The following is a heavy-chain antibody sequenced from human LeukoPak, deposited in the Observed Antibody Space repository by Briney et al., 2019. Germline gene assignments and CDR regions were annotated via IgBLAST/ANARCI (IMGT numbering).Heavy chain of an antibody. D-gene: IGHD5-12*01. CDR3: ARDGGSGYDSMVIDY. J-gene: IGHJ4*02. Sequence: SQTLSLTCTVSGGSISSGGYYWSWIRQHPGKGLEWIGYIYYSGSTYYNPSLKSRVTISVDTSKNQFSLKLSSVTAADTAVYYCARDGGSGYDSMVIDYWGQGTLATVSS. CDR1: GGSISSGGYY. V-gene: IGHV4-31*03. CDR2: IYYSGST.